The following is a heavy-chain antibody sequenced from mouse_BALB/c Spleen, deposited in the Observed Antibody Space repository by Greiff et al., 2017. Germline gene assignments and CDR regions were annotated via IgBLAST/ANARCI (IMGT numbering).Heavy chain of an antibody. D-gene: IGHD2-4*01. CDR1: GFNINDTY. CDR3: ARSDYDYDGDY. CDR2: IDPANGNT. Sequence: VQLVESGAELVKPGASVKLSCTASGFNINDTYMHWVKQRPEQGLEWIGRIDPANGNTKYDPKFQGKATITADTSSNTAYLQLSSLTSEDTAVYYCARSDYDYDGDYWGQGTTLTVSS. V-gene: IGHV14-3*02. J-gene: IGHJ2*01.